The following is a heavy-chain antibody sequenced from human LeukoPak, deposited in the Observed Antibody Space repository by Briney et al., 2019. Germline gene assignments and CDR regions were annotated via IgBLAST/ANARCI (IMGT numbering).Heavy chain of an antibody. D-gene: IGHD3-3*01. CDR3: ARDVVTIFGVVIIDLYYYYGMDV. J-gene: IGHJ6*02. CDR1: GFTFSSYA. V-gene: IGHV3-21*01. CDR2: ISSSSSYI. Sequence: GGSLRLSCAASGFTFSSYAMSWVRQAPGKGLEWVSSISSSSSYIYYADSVKGRFTISRDNAKNSLYLQMNSLRAEDTAVYYCARDVVTIFGVVIIDLYYYYGMDVWGQGTTVTVSS.